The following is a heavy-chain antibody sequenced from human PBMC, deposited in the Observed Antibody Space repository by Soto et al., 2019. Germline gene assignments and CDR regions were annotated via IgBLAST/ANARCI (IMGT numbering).Heavy chain of an antibody. V-gene: IGHV4-59*01. J-gene: IGHJ4*02. CDR1: GGSISSYY. CDR3: AGSMVRGVIISDY. Sequence: SETLSLTCTVSGGSISSYYWSWIRQPPGKGLEWIGYINYSGSTNYNPSLKSRATISVDTSKNQFSLKLSSVTAADTAVYYCAGSMVRGVIISDYWGQGTLVTVSS. CDR2: INYSGST. D-gene: IGHD3-10*01.